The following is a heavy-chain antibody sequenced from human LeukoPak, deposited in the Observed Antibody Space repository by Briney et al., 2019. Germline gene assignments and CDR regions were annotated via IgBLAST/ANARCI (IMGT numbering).Heavy chain of an antibody. D-gene: IGHD6-19*01. V-gene: IGHV4-30-4*08. CDR2: IYYSGST. CDR1: GGSISSGDYY. Sequence: TSETLSLTCTVSGGSISSGDYYWSWIRQPPGKCLEWIGYIYYSGSTYYNPSLKSRVTISVDTSKNQFSLKLSSVTAADTAVYYCARGGYSSGWSLYYFDYWGQGALVTVCS. J-gene: IGHJ4*02. CDR3: ARGGYSSGWSLYYFDY.